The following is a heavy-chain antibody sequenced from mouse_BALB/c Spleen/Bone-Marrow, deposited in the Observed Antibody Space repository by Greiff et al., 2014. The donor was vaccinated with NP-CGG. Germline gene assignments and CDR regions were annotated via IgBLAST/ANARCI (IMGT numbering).Heavy chain of an antibody. CDR2: INPYNDGT. V-gene: IGHV1-14*01. J-gene: IGHJ1*01. CDR3: ARSLYGFDWYFDV. D-gene: IGHD2-2*01. Sequence: VQLQQSGPELVKPGASVKMSCKASGYTFTSYVMHWVKQKPGQGLEWIGNINPYNDGTKYNGKFKGKATLTSDKFSSTAYMELGSLTSEDSAVYYCARSLYGFDWYFDVWGAGTTVTVSS. CDR1: GYTFTSYV.